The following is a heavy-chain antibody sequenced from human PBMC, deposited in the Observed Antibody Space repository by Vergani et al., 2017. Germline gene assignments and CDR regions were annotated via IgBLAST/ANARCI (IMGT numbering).Heavy chain of an antibody. J-gene: IGHJ6*02. CDR3: GRAGILPGSHPCYYSVMDV. Sequence: EVQLVESGGGVVKPGGSLRLSWAASGFTFSSYSMNWVRQAPGKGLEWVASIRSSSSYIYYADSVKGRFTISRDNAKNSLYLQMNSLRAEETAAYYCGRAGILPGSHPCYYSVMDVWGQRTTVTVSS. CDR1: GFTFSSYS. D-gene: IGHD3-9*01. CDR2: IRSSSSYI. V-gene: IGHV3-21*01.